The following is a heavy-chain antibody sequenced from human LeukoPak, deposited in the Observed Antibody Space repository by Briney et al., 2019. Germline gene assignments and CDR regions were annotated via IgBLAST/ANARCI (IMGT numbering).Heavy chain of an antibody. CDR3: AKASGYSSGWEDY. Sequence: GGSLRLSCAASGFTFDDYAMHWVRQAPGKGLEWVSGISWNSGSIGYADSVKGRFTISRDNAENSLYLQMNSLRAEDTALYYCAKASGYSSGWEDYWGQGTLVTVSS. D-gene: IGHD6-19*01. J-gene: IGHJ4*02. CDR1: GFTFDDYA. CDR2: ISWNSGSI. V-gene: IGHV3-9*01.